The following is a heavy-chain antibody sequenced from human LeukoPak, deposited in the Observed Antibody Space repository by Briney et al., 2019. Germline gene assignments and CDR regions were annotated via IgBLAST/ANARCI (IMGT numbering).Heavy chain of an antibody. V-gene: IGHV4-39*01. CDR1: DDSIRTNSYY. Sequence: SETLTLACSVSDDSIRTNSYYWGWIRPPPGKGLEWVGSLHFSGTPYYSPSLSSRVTISRDTSNNQLSLNLKSVTASDTAVYFCTRGGDAHKLGNFWGPGILVTVSS. D-gene: IGHD2-21*01. J-gene: IGHJ4*02. CDR3: TRGGDAHKLGNF. CDR2: LHFSGTP.